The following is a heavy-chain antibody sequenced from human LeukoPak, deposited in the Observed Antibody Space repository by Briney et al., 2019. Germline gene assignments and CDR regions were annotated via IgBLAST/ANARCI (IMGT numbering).Heavy chain of an antibody. D-gene: IGHD5-24*01. J-gene: IGHJ4*02. Sequence: GASVKVSCKASGYSFTNYYIHWVRQAPGQGLEWMGMINPSGGSTSYAQKFQGRVTMTRDTSTSTVYMDLSSLRAKDTAVYYCAKENRERDFDYWGQGTLVTVSS. CDR3: AKENRERDFDY. CDR2: INPSGGST. V-gene: IGHV1-46*01. CDR1: GYSFTNYY.